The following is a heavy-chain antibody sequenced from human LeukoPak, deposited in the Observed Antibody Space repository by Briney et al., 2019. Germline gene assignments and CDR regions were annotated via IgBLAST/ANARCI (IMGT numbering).Heavy chain of an antibody. J-gene: IGHJ6*03. CDR3: AREHINWGSRYYYYYMDV. CDR2: IIPIFGTA. Sequence: ASVKVSCKASGYTFTSYGISWVRQAPGQGLEWMGGIIPIFGTANYAQKFQGRVTITADESTSTAYMELSSLRSEDTAVYYCAREHINWGSRYYYYYMDVWGKGTTVTVSS. D-gene: IGHD7-27*01. V-gene: IGHV1-69*13. CDR1: GYTFTSYG.